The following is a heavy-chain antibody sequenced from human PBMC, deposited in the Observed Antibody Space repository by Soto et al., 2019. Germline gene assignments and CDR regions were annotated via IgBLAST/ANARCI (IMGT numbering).Heavy chain of an antibody. D-gene: IGHD5-12*01. J-gene: IGHJ4*02. CDR2: IYYSGST. CDR1: GDSIRSGNHY. Sequence: SETLSLTCTVSGDSIRSGNHYWSWIRQPPGKGLEWIGYIYYSGSTYYSPSLKSRVTISVDTSKNQFSLKLSSVTAADMAVYYCARRDGYKPNFDYWGQGTLVTVSS. V-gene: IGHV4-30-4*01. CDR3: ARRDGYKPNFDY.